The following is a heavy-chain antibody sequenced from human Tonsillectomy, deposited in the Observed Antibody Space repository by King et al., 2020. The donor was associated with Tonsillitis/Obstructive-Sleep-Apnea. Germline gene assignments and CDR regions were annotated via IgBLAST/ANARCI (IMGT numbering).Heavy chain of an antibody. D-gene: IGHD6-6*01. V-gene: IGHV1-69*09. J-gene: IGHJ4*02. CDR1: GGTFISYA. CDR2: IIPILDIT. CDR3: ARGGEQLVPLDY. Sequence: QLVQSGAEVKKPGSSVKVSCKASGGTFISYAISWVRQAPGQGLEWMGRIIPILDITNYAQKFQGRVTITADKSTSTAYMELSSLRSEDTAVYYCARGGEQLVPLDYWGQGTLVTVSS.